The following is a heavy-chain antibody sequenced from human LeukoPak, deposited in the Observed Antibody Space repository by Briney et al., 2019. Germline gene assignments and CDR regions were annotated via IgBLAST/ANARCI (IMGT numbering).Heavy chain of an antibody. Sequence: ASVKASCYPHRYTFTGYYMLSMRQAPGQPPEWMGWIQPLSGGTKYAQKFQGRITLTKYSSIDTPYMELDRLISDDTAIYYCARGGSMEQRLAHQYWGQGTLATVSS. CDR3: ARGGSMEQRLAHQY. CDR1: RYTFTGYY. CDR2: IQPLSGGT. D-gene: IGHD6-25*01. J-gene: IGHJ1*01. V-gene: IGHV1-2*02.